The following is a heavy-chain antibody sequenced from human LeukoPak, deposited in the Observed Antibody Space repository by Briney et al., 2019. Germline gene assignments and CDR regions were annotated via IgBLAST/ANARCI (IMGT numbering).Heavy chain of an antibody. D-gene: IGHD5-18*01. Sequence: ASVKVSCKASGYTFTSYGISWVRQAPGRGLEWMGWISAYNGNTNYAQKLQGRVTMTTDTSTSTAYMELRSLRSDDTAVYYCARLGYSYGYHYGMDVWGQGTTVTVSS. CDR1: GYTFTSYG. CDR3: ARLGYSYGYHYGMDV. CDR2: ISAYNGNT. J-gene: IGHJ6*02. V-gene: IGHV1-18*01.